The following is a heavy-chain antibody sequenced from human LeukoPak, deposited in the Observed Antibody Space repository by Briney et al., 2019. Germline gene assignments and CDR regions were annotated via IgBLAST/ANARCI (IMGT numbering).Heavy chain of an antibody. D-gene: IGHD3-22*01. CDR3: ARLDYDSDGRTGSGVYYFDY. V-gene: IGHV4-34*01. CDR2: INHSGST. J-gene: IGHJ4*02. CDR1: GGSFSGYY. Sequence: PSETLSLTCAVYGGSFSGYYWSWIRQPPGKGLEWIGEINHSGSTNYNPSLKSRVTISVDTSKNQFSLKLSSVTAADTAVYYCARLDYDSDGRTGSGVYYFDYWGQGTLVTVSS.